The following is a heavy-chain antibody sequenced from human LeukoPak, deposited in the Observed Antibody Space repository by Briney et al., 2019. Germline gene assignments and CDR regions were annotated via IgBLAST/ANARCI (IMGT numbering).Heavy chain of an antibody. V-gene: IGHV3-74*03. J-gene: IGHJ4*02. CDR3: ARASTTVPNLLDY. D-gene: IGHD4-17*01. CDR2: INGDGTST. Sequence: GGSLRLSCAASGFTFSTYWMHWVRQAPGKGLLCVSRINGDGTSTKYADSVKGPFTISRDNARHTLYLQMTSLRAEDTAVYYCARASTTVPNLLDYWGQGTLVTVSS. CDR1: GFTFSTYW.